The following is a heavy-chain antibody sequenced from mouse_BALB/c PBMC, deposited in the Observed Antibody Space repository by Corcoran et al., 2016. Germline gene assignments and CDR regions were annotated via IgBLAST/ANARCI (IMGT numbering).Heavy chain of an antibody. Sequence: EVQLQQSGAELVKPGASVKLSCTASGFNIKDYYMHWVKQRPEQGLEWIGWIDPENGNTIYDPKFQGKASITADTSSNTAYLQLSSLTSEDTAVYYCARYGNYYFDYWGQGTTLTVSS. D-gene: IGHD2-1*01. J-gene: IGHJ2*01. CDR3: ARYGNYYFDY. CDR2: IDPENGNT. V-gene: IGHV14-1*02. CDR1: GFNIKDYY.